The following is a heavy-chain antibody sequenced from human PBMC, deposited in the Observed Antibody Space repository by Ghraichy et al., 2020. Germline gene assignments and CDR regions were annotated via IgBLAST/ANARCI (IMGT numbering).Heavy chain of an antibody. CDR3: ARGNI. Sequence: GGSLNISCAASGFTFSSYSMNWVRQAPGKGLEWVSYINNSSSTIYYADSVKGRFTISRDNAKNSLYLQMNSLRAEDTALYYCARGNIWGQGTMVTVSS. J-gene: IGHJ3*02. CDR2: INNSSSTI. V-gene: IGHV3-48*01. CDR1: GFTFSSYS.